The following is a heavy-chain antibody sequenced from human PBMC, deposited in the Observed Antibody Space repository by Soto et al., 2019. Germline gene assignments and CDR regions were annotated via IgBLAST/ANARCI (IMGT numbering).Heavy chain of an antibody. CDR1: GGSISRGDYF. CDR3: ARAGRFSEWLLSGARYVDL. Sequence: QVQLQESGPGLVKPSQTLSLTCTVSGGSISRGDYFWSWIRQPPGKGLEWIGYIYYSGRTRYNPSLYGRLTTPRDTSKNQFALKLSSVTAADTAVYYCARAGRFSEWLLSGARYVDLWGSGTLVTVPS. D-gene: IGHD3-3*01. CDR2: IYYSGRT. J-gene: IGHJ2*01. V-gene: IGHV4-30-4*01.